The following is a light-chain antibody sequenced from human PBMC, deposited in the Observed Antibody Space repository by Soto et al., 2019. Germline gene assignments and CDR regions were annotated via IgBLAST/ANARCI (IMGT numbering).Light chain of an antibody. CDR3: AAWDDSLKGLV. Sequence: QSVLTQPPSASGTPGQRVTISCSGSGSNIGSNTVNWYQQLPGTAPKVLMYSNNQRPSGVPDRFSGSKSGTSASLAISGLQSEDEADYHCAAWDDSLKGLVFGGGTQLTVL. CDR1: GSNIGSNT. J-gene: IGLJ2*01. V-gene: IGLV1-44*01. CDR2: SNN.